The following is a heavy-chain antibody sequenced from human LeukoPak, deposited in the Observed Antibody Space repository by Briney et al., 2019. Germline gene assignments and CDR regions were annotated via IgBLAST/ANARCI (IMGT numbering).Heavy chain of an antibody. Sequence: GGSLRLSCAASGFTFSSYAMSWVRQAPGKGLEWVSVVSNGAGSTYYADSVKSRFTISRDNSKNTLYLQMDSLRAEDTAVYYCARDGEPYYDFWSGTDYYYGMDVWGQGTTVTVSS. V-gene: IGHV3-23*01. CDR1: GFTFSSYA. CDR2: VSNGAGST. J-gene: IGHJ6*02. D-gene: IGHD3-3*01. CDR3: ARDGEPYYDFWSGTDYYYGMDV.